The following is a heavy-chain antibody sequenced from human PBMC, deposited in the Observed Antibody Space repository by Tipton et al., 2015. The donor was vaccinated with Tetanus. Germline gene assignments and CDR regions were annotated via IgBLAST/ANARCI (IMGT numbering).Heavy chain of an antibody. J-gene: IGHJ6*02. Sequence: SLRLSCAASGFTFSGSAMHWVRQASGKGLEWVGRIRSKANSYATAYAASVKGRFTISRDDSKNTAYLQMNSLKTEDTAVYYCTSSSTQYSSSSGGIWYYYYGMDVWGQGTTVTVSS. D-gene: IGHD6-6*01. CDR3: TSSSTQYSSSSGGIWYYYYGMDV. CDR2: IRSKANSYAT. V-gene: IGHV3-73*01. CDR1: GFTFSGSA.